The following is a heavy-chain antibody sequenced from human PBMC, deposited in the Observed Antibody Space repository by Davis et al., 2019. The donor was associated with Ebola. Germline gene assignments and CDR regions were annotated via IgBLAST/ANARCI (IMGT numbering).Heavy chain of an antibody. CDR2: IGHDGTSK. CDR3: ARDHQTGKYFDY. D-gene: IGHD6-6*01. Sequence: GESLKISCAASGFTFNTWGMHWVRHTPGKGLEWVTVIGHDGTSKVYVDSVRGRFTVSRDNSRNTLYLEMNSLRVEDTAVYYCARDHQTGKYFDYWGQGTLVTVSS. V-gene: IGHV3-33*01. CDR1: GFTFNTWG. J-gene: IGHJ4*02.